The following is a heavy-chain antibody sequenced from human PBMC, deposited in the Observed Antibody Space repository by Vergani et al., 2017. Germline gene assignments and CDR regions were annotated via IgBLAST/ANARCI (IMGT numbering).Heavy chain of an antibody. J-gene: IGHJ5*02. V-gene: IGHV4-30-4*01. CDR2: IYYSGST. D-gene: IGHD3-10*01. CDR1: GGSISSGDYY. CDR3: ARVYYGSGSYYNAMGNWFDP. Sequence: QVQLQESGPGLVKPSQTLSLTCTVSGGSISSGDYYWSWIRQPPGKGLEWIGYIYYSGSTNYNPSLKSRVTISVDTSKNQFSLKLSSVTAADTAVYYCARVYYGSGSYYNAMGNWFDPWGQGTLVTVSS.